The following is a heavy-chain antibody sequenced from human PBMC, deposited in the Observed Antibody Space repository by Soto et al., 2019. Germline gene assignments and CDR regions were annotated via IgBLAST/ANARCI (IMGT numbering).Heavy chain of an antibody. CDR3: ARTPQTGYDFHV. CDR1: GFTSSDHY. J-gene: IGHJ6*02. V-gene: IGHV3-72*01. D-gene: IGHD3-3*01. Sequence: EVQLVESGGGLVQPRGSLRLSCAASGFTSSDHYMDWVRQAPGKGLEWVGRSRNKANSYTTEYAASVKGRFTISRDDSTNSLYLQMNSLKTEDTAVYYCARTPQTGYDFHVWGQGTTVTVSS. CDR2: SRNKANSYTT.